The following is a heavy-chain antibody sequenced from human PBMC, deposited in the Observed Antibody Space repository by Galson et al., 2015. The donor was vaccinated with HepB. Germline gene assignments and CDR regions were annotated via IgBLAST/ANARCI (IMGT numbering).Heavy chain of an antibody. J-gene: IGHJ4*02. Sequence: SLRLSCAASGFTFSNAWMSWVRQAPGKGPEWVGRINSKNDGGTTDYAAPGKGRFTSSRDDAKNTLYLQMNFLKTEETAVYYCTTVYTVRPGGWGQGTLVTVSS. D-gene: IGHD3-10*01. CDR1: GFTFSNAW. CDR2: INSKNDGGTT. V-gene: IGHV3-15*01. CDR3: TTVYTVRPGG.